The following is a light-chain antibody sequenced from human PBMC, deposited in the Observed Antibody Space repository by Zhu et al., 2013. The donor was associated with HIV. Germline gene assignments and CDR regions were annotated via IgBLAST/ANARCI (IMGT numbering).Light chain of an antibody. CDR2: GTS. CDR1: QTISSGH. V-gene: IGKV3-20*01. J-gene: IGKJ2*01. CDR3: QEYGGSSYT. Sequence: EIVLTQSPDTVSSSPGESATLSCRASQTISSGHLAWYQQKPGQAPRLLIYGTSTRATGIPDRFSGSGSGTDFTLTISRLEPEDFAVYYCQEYGGSSYTFGQGDQAGDQ.